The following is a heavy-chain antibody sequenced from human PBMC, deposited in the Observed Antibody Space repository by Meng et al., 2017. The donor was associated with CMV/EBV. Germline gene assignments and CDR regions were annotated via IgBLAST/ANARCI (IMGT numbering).Heavy chain of an antibody. J-gene: IGHJ3*02. CDR3: ARPTRGGAFDI. D-gene: IGHD3-10*01. CDR2: IITILGIA. Sequence: SSVKVSCKASGGTFSSYAISWVRQARGQGLEWMGGIITILGIANYAQKFQGRVTITADKSTSTAYRELSSLRSEDTAVYYCARPTRGGAFDIWGQGTMVTVSS. CDR1: GGTFSSYA. V-gene: IGHV1-69*10.